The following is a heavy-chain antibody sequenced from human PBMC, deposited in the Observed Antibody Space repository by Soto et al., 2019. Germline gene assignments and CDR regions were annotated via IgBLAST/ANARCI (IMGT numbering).Heavy chain of an antibody. CDR1: GVSISSYD. J-gene: IGHJ4*02. Sequence: SVTMCLTCPVAGVSISSYDSNWFRQNPGKGLVWIGYIYYSGSTNYNPSLKSRVTISVDTSKNQFSLKVSSVTAADTAVYYCASDSSGSYYFDYWGQGTLVTVSS. CDR3: ASDSSGSYYFDY. CDR2: IYYSGST. V-gene: IGHV4-59*01. D-gene: IGHD6-19*01.